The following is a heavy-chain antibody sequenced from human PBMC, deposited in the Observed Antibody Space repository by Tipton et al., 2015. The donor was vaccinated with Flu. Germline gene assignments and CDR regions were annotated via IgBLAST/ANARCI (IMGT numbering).Heavy chain of an antibody. CDR3: ARWPCSSSSCYVRGNTYYGLDV. J-gene: IGHJ6*02. CDR2: TYYKSKWYS. CDR1: GGGVSSRSAG. V-gene: IGHV6-1*01. D-gene: IGHD2-2*01. Sequence: GLVKPSQTLSLTCAISGGGVSSRSAGWNWIRQTPSRGLEWLGRTYYKSKWYSHYAVSVKSRIIISPDTSKNQFTLQLSSVTPEDTAVYHCARWPCSSSSCYVRGNTYYGLDVWGQGTTVTVSS.